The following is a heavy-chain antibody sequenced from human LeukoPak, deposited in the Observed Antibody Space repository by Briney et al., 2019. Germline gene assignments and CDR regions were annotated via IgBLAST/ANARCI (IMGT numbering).Heavy chain of an antibody. D-gene: IGHD3-3*01. V-gene: IGHV1-58*02. Sequence: SVKVSCKASGFTFTSSAMQWVRQARGQRLEWIGWIVVGSGNTNYAQKFQERVTITRDMSTSTAYMELSSLRSEDTAVYYCAADFDFWSGYWSAFDIWGQGTMVTVSS. CDR2: IVVGSGNT. J-gene: IGHJ3*02. CDR3: AADFDFWSGYWSAFDI. CDR1: GFTFTSSA.